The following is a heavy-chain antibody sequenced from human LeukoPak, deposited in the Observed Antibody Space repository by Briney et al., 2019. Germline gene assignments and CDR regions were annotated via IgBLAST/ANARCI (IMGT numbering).Heavy chain of an antibody. Sequence: PGGSLRLSCEASRFSFSASDMSWVRQAPGKGLEWVSYISSSGSTIYYADSVKGRFTISRDNAKNSLYLQMNSLRAEDTAVYYCARALPGGMATTPVDYWGQGTLVTVSS. V-gene: IGHV3-11*01. CDR1: RFSFSASD. CDR2: ISSSGSTI. D-gene: IGHD5-24*01. CDR3: ARALPGGMATTPVDY. J-gene: IGHJ4*02.